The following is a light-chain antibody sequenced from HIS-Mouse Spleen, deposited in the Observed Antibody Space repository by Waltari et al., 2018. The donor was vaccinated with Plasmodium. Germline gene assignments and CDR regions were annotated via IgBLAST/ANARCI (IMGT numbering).Light chain of an antibody. J-gene: IGLJ2*01. V-gene: IGLV3-21*02. CDR2: DDS. CDR3: QVWDSSSDHVV. Sequence: SYVLTQPPSVSVAPGQTARLTCGGDNIGSNSGKWYQQKPGQAPVLGVYDDSDRPSGIPERFSGSNSGNTATLTISRVEAGDEADYYCQVWDSSSDHVVFGGGTKLTVL. CDR1: NIGSNS.